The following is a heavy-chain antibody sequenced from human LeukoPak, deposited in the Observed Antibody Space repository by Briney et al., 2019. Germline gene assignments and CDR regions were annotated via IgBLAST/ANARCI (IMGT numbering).Heavy chain of an antibody. Sequence: HGASVKVSCKASGYTFTGYYMHWVRQAPGQGLEWMGWINPNSGGTNYARKFQGRVTMTRDTSISTAYMELSRLRSDDTAVYYCAFPHYYDSSGYLGDAFDIWGQGTMVTVSS. D-gene: IGHD3-22*01. V-gene: IGHV1-2*02. CDR3: AFPHYYDSSGYLGDAFDI. CDR1: GYTFTGYY. J-gene: IGHJ3*02. CDR2: INPNSGGT.